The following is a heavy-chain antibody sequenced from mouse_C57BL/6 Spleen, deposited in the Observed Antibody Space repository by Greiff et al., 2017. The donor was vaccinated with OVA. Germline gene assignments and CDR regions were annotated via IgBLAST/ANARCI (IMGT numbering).Heavy chain of an antibody. Sequence: VQLQQSGPELVKPGASVKISCKASGYTFTDYYMNWVKQSHGKSLEWIGDINPNNGGTSYNQKLKGKATLTVDKSSSTDYMELRRLTYEDAAVYYCARGGYYFDYWGQGTTLTVSS. J-gene: IGHJ2*01. CDR2: INPNNGGT. CDR3: ARGGYYFDY. V-gene: IGHV1-26*01. CDR1: GYTFTDYY. D-gene: IGHD1-1*02.